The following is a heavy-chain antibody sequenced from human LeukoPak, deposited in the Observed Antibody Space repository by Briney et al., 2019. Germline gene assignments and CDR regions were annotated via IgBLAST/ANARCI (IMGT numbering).Heavy chain of an antibody. CDR2: INHSGST. CDR3: ARDRDDSSGYFVGNWFDP. D-gene: IGHD3-22*01. CDR1: GGSFSGYY. J-gene: IGHJ5*02. V-gene: IGHV4-34*01. Sequence: SETLSLTCAVRGGSFSGYYWSWIRQPPGKELEWIGEINHSGSTNYNPSLKSRVTISVDTSKSQFSLKLSSVTAADTAVYYCARDRDDSSGYFVGNWFDPWGQGTLVTVSS.